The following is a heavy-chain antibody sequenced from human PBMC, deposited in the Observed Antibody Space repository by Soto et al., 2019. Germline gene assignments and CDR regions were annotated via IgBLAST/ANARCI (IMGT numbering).Heavy chain of an antibody. CDR1: GGSISSYY. Sequence: QVQLQESGPGLVKPSETLSLTCTVSGGSISSYYWSWIRQPPGKGLEWIGYIYYSGSTNYNPSLKSRFTISVDTSKNQFSLKLSSVTAADTAVYYCARRGYSSGWYFLDYWGQGTLVTVSS. CDR2: IYYSGST. J-gene: IGHJ4*02. CDR3: ARRGYSSGWYFLDY. V-gene: IGHV4-59*01. D-gene: IGHD6-19*01.